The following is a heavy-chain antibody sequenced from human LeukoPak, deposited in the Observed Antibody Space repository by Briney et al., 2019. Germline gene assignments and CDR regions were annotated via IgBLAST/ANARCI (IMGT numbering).Heavy chain of an antibody. Sequence: GASVKVSCKASGYAFTSYGISWVRQAPGQGLEWMGWISAYNGNTNYAQKLQGRVTMTTVTSTTTAYMELRSLRSDDTAVYYCARDSDTIFGVVIIDYWGQGTLVTVTS. CDR3: ARDSDTIFGVVIIDY. V-gene: IGHV1-18*01. CDR1: GYAFTSYG. J-gene: IGHJ4*02. D-gene: IGHD3-3*01. CDR2: ISAYNGNT.